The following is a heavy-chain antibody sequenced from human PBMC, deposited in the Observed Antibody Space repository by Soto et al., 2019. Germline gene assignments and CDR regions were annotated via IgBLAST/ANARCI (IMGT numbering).Heavy chain of an antibody. Sequence: GGSLRLSCAASGFTFDDYAMHWVRQAPGKGLEWVSLISGDGGSTYYADSVKGRFTISRDNSKNSLYLQMNSLRAEDTAVYYCASFAAAGDYWGQGTLVTVSS. CDR2: ISGDGGST. D-gene: IGHD6-13*01. CDR1: GFTFDDYA. V-gene: IGHV3-43*02. J-gene: IGHJ4*02. CDR3: ASFAAAGDY.